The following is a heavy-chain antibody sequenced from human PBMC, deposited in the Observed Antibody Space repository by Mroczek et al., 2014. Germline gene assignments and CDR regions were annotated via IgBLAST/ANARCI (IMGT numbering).Heavy chain of an antibody. CDR1: GFTFSSYA. D-gene: IGHD2-2*01. J-gene: IGHJ3*02. CDR2: ISYDGSNK. V-gene: IGHV3-30-3*01. Sequence: QVQLVESGGGVVQPGRSLRLSCAASGFTFSSYAMHWVRQAPGKGLEWVAVISYDGSNKYYADSVKGRFTISRDNSKNTLYLQMNSLRAEDTAVYYCARVGIVVVPAALHDAFDIWGQGTMVTVSS. CDR3: ARVGIVVVPAALHDAFDI.